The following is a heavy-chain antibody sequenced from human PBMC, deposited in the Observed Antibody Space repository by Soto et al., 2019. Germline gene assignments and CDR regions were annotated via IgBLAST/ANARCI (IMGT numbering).Heavy chain of an antibody. CDR3: ARISRDKYTSGWYYFDY. Sequence: ESGPTLVNPTQTLTLTCTFSGFSLSTREMCVSWIRQPPGKALEWLARIDWDDEKHYSTSLKTRLTISKDTSKNQVVLTMTKMDPVDTATYYCARISRDKYTSGWYYFDYWGQGTLVTVS. D-gene: IGHD6-19*01. CDR2: IDWDDEK. V-gene: IGHV2-70*11. J-gene: IGHJ4*02. CDR1: GFSLSTREMC.